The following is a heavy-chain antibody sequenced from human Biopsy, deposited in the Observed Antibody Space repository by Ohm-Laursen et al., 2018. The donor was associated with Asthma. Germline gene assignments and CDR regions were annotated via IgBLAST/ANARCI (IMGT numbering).Heavy chain of an antibody. D-gene: IGHD3-22*01. J-gene: IGHJ3*02. V-gene: IGHV3-30*03. Sequence: SLRLSCTASGFVFSQCGMHWVRQGPGKGLEWVALVSSDGHNKYYEDYVKGRFTISRDNSRNRLYLQINRLTVEDSAVYFCARQSGQDYGDSSGFDIWGQGTKVAVSS. CDR1: GFVFSQCG. CDR2: VSSDGHNK. CDR3: ARQSGQDYGDSSGFDI.